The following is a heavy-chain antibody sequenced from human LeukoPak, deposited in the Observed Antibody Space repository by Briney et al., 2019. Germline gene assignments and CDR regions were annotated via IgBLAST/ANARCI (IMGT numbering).Heavy chain of an antibody. D-gene: IGHD1-26*01. CDR1: GGSISSSSYY. CDR3: ARHHPYGSGTVILP. J-gene: IGHJ5*02. V-gene: IGHV4-39*01. Sequence: SETLSLTCTVSGGSISSSSYYWGWIRQPPGKGLEWIGSIYYSGSTYYNPSLKSRVTISVDTSKNQFSLKLSSVTAADTAVYYCARHHPYGSGTVILPWGQGALVTISS. CDR2: IYYSGST.